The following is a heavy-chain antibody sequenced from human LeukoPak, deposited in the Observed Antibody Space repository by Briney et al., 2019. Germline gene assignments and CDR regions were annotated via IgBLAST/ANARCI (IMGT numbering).Heavy chain of an antibody. J-gene: IGHJ6*03. CDR2: IYYSGST. V-gene: IGHV4-39*07. CDR3: ARGRSVDSSGWYGARYYMDV. D-gene: IGHD6-19*01. Sequence: SSETLSLTCTVSGGSISSTSYYWGWIRQPPGKGLEWIGSIYYSGSTYYSPSLKSRVTMSVDTSKNQISLKLSSVTAADTAVYYCARGRSVDSSGWYGARYYMDVWGKGTTVTVSS. CDR1: GGSISSTSYY.